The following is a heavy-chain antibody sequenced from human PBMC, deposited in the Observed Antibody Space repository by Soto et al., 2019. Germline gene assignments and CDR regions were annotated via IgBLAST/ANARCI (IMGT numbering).Heavy chain of an antibody. J-gene: IGHJ6*02. CDR3: ARRGGYYYDSSCYRFNYGMDV. D-gene: IGHD3-22*01. CDR2: IYPGDSDT. V-gene: IGHV5-51*07. Sequence: GESLKISCKGSGYSFTSYWIGWVHQMAGKGLEWVGIIYPGDSDTRYSPSFQGEVTISADKSISTAYLQWSSLKASDTAMYYCARRGGYYYDSSCYRFNYGMDVWGQGTTVTVSS. CDR1: GYSFTSYW.